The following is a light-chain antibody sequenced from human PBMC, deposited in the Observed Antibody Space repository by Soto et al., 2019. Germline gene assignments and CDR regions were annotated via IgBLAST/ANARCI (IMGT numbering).Light chain of an antibody. J-gene: IGLJ1*01. V-gene: IGLV2-14*01. CDR3: SSYTSGTTCV. Sequence: QSALTRPASVSGSPGQSITISCTGTSSDVGGYNYVSWYQQEPGKAPKLMICDVSNRPSGVSNRFSGSKSGNTASLTISGLQAEDEADYYCSSYTSGTTCVFGTGTKVTVL. CDR2: DVS. CDR1: SSDVGGYNY.